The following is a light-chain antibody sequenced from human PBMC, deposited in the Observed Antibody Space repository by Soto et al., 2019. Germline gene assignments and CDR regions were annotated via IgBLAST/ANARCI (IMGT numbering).Light chain of an antibody. CDR2: GVS. CDR1: QSVGSTF. J-gene: IGKJ1*01. V-gene: IGKV3-20*01. CDR3: GQFVSSPPRT. Sequence: EIVLTQSPGTLSLSPGEKATLSCRASQSVGSTFLAWYQQKPGQAPRLLIYGVSNRATGIPDRFSASGSGTDFILTISRLEPEDFALYYCGQFVSSPPRTFGQGTKVDIK.